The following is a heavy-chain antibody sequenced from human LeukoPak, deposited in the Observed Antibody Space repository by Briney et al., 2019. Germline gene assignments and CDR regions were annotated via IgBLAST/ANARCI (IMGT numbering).Heavy chain of an antibody. CDR1: GYTFTSYG. Sequence: ASVKVSCKASGYTFTSYGISWVRQAPGQGLEWMGWISAYNGNTNYAQKLQGRVTMTTDTSTSTAYMELRSLRSDDTAVYYCARDALRFLEWLPFDYWGQGTLVTVSS. CDR2: ISAYNGNT. J-gene: IGHJ4*02. D-gene: IGHD3-3*01. CDR3: ARDALRFLEWLPFDY. V-gene: IGHV1-18*01.